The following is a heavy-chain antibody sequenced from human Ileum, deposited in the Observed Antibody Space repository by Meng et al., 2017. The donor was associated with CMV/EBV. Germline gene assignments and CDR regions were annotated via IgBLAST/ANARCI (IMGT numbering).Heavy chain of an antibody. Sequence: HVQRVQSGAEVKRPXASAKVSCTGYRSSGFGMTWVRQAPGQGLEFMAWINVYSGYTEYEEKFRGRVTMTTDTSTSTAYMELRSLRSDDTAMYYCGGGVPGQGIGMGGIDDWRQGTLVTVSS. D-gene: IGHD3-16*01. J-gene: IGHJ4*02. CDR1: GYRSSGFG. CDR2: INVYSGYT. V-gene: IGHV1-18*01. CDR3: GGGVPGQGIGMGGIDD.